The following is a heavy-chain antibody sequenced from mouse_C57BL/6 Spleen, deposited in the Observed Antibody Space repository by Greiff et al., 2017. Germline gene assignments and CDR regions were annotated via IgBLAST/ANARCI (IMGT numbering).Heavy chain of an antibody. CDR2: INPGSGGT. V-gene: IGHV1-54*01. CDR1: GYAFTNYL. CDR3: ARSRGNYYFDY. J-gene: IGHJ2*01. D-gene: IGHD2-1*01. Sequence: VHLVESGAELVRPGTSVKVSCKASGYAFTNYLIEWVKQRPGQGLEWIGVINPGSGGTNYNEKFKGKATLTADKSSSTAYMQLSSLTSEDSAVYFCARSRGNYYFDYWGQGTTLTVSS.